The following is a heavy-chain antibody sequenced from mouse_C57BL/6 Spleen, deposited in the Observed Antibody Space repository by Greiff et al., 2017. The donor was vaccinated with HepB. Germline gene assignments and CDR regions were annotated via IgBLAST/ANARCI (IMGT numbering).Heavy chain of an antibody. D-gene: IGHD2-3*01. CDR1: GFSFNTYA. J-gene: IGHJ2*01. Sequence: EVKLVESGGGLVQPKGSLKLSCAASGFSFNTYAMNWVRQAPGKGLEWVARIRSKSNNYATYYADSVKDRFTISRDDSESMLYLQMNNLKTEDTAMYYCVRSLYDGYFDYWGQGTTLTVSS. V-gene: IGHV10-1*01. CDR3: VRSLYDGYFDY. CDR2: IRSKSNNYAT.